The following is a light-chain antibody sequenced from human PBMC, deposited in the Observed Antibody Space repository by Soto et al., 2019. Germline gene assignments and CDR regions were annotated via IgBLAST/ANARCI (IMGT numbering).Light chain of an antibody. CDR1: SSDLGDYNY. CDR3: TSYATTGTCV. V-gene: IGLV2-14*03. Sequence: QSALTQPASVSGSPGQSITISCTGASSDLGDYNYVSWYQQHPGKAPKLMIYDVSSRPSGVSDRFSGSKSGNTASLTISGLQAEDETDNYCTSYATTGTCVFATGTKVTVL. J-gene: IGLJ1*01. CDR2: DVS.